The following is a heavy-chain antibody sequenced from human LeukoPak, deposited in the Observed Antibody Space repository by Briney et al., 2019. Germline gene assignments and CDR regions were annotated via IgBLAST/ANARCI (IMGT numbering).Heavy chain of an antibody. CDR1: GFTFSNAW. V-gene: IGHV3-15*01. CDR3: TTHGILYRTRGYYYGMDV. D-gene: IGHD2-8*01. J-gene: IGHJ6*02. Sequence: GGSLRLSCAASGFTFSNAWMSWVRQAPGKGLEWVGRIKSKTDGGTTDYAAPVKGRFTISRDDSKNTLYLQMNSLKTEDTAVYYCTTHGILYRTRGYYYGMDVWGQGTTVTVSS. CDR2: IKSKTDGGTT.